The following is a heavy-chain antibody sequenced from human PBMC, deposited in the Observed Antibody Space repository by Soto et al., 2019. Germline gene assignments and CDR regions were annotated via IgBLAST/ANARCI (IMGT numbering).Heavy chain of an antibody. V-gene: IGHV1-18*01. CDR3: ARDDYDSSGYLFDY. Sequence: ASVKVSCKASGYTFTSYCISWVRQAPGQGLEWMGWISAYNGNTNYAQKLRGRVTMTTDTSTSTAYMELRSLRSDDTAVYYCARDDYDSSGYLFDYWGQGTLVTVSS. CDR2: ISAYNGNT. CDR1: GYTFTSYC. J-gene: IGHJ4*02. D-gene: IGHD3-22*01.